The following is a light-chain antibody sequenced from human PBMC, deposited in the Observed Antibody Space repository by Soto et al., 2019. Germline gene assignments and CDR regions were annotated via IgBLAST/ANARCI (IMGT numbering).Light chain of an antibody. Sequence: EIVMTQSPASVSVSPGERATLSCRASQSVSANLAWYQQKFGQAPRLLIHGASTRATGVAARFSGSGSGTEFILTISSLQSEDFAVYYCQQRNNWPLTFGGGTKVEIK. V-gene: IGKV3D-15*01. CDR2: GAS. CDR3: QQRNNWPLT. J-gene: IGKJ4*02. CDR1: QSVSAN.